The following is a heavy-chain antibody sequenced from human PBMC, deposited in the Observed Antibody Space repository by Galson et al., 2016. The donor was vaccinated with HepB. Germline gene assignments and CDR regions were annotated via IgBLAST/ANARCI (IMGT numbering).Heavy chain of an antibody. Sequence: PALVKPTQTLTLTCTFSGFSLSTNGVGVGWIRQPPGKALEWLALIFWDGDRRYSPSLQARLTITKDTSKNQVVLTITNMDPVDTATYYCAHSDSGYYDTSAFYFDFWGQGTIVTVSS. J-gene: IGHJ3*01. D-gene: IGHD3-22*01. CDR3: AHSDSGYYDTSAFYFDF. CDR2: IFWDGDR. CDR1: GFSLSTNGVG. V-gene: IGHV2-5*02.